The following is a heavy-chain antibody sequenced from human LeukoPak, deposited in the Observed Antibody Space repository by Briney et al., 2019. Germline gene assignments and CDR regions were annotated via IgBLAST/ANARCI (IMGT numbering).Heavy chain of an antibody. J-gene: IGHJ4*02. Sequence: GGSLRLPCAASGFTFSSYAMHWVRQAPGKGLEWVAVISYDGSNKYYADSVKGRFTISRDNSKNTLYLQMNSLRAEDTAVYYCARAPLGGIVVVPAATVDYWGQGTLVTVSS. V-gene: IGHV3-30-3*01. D-gene: IGHD2-2*01. CDR2: ISYDGSNK. CDR3: ARAPLGGIVVVPAATVDY. CDR1: GFTFSSYA.